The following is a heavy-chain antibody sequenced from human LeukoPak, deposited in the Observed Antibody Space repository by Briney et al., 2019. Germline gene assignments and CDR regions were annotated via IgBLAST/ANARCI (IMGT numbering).Heavy chain of an antibody. CDR1: GGSISSYY. V-gene: IGHV4-59*01. CDR2: IYYSGST. J-gene: IGHJ6*02. CDR3: AGGTYGDYFGSGYYYGMDV. Sequence: SETLSLTCTVSGGSISSYYWSWIRQPPGKGLEWIGYIYYSGSTNYNPSLKSRVTISVDTSKNQFSLKLSSVTAADTAVYYCAGGTYGDYFGSGYYYGMDVWGQGTTVTVSS. D-gene: IGHD4-17*01.